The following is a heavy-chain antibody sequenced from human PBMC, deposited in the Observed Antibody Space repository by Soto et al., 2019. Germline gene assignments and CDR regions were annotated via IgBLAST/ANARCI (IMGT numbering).Heavy chain of an antibody. CDR2: INAGNGNT. V-gene: IGHV1-3*01. J-gene: IGHJ3*02. D-gene: IGHD3-22*01. Sequence: QVQLVQSGAEVKKPGASVKVSCKASGYTFTSYAMHWVRQAPGQRLEWMGWINAGNGNTKYSQKFQGRVTITRDTXXSTAYMELSSLRSEDTAVYYCAREGYYDSSGYLSIWGQGTMVTVSS. CDR3: AREGYYDSSGYLSI. CDR1: GYTFTSYA.